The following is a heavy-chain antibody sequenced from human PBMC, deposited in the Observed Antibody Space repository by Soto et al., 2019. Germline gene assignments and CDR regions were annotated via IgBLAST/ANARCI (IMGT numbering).Heavy chain of an antibody. CDR3: AGGGGIAAARAFDI. D-gene: IGHD6-13*01. V-gene: IGHV4-39*07. Sequence: SETLSLTCTVSGGSISSSSYYWGWIRQPPGKGLEWIGRIYYSGSTYYNPSIKSRVTISVDTSQNQFSLKLSSGTAADTAVYYCAGGGGIAAARAFDIWGQGTMVTVSS. J-gene: IGHJ3*02. CDR1: GGSISSSSYY. CDR2: IYYSGST.